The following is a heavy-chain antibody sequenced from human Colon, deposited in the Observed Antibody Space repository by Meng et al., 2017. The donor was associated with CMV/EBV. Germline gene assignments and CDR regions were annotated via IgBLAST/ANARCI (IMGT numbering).Heavy chain of an antibody. J-gene: IGHJ1*01. V-gene: IGHV1-2*02. D-gene: IGHD3-16*01. Sequence: QVQLVQSGAGVRMPGASVKVACKASGYSFTGYYRHWVRQAPGQGLEWMGWMDPTTGRTDYAQKFQGTVTMTRDTSISTAYLELSRLTSDDTAVYYCASHSSYVWGSHHWGQGTLVTVSS. CDR3: ASHSSYVWGSHH. CDR2: MDPTTGRT. CDR1: GYSFTGYY.